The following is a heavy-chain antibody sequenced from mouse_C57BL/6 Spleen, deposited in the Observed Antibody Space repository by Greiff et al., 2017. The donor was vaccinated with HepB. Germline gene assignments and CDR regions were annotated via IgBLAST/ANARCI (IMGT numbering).Heavy chain of an antibody. V-gene: IGHV1-76*01. D-gene: IGHD1-1*01. Sequence: VQLQQSGAELVRPGASVKLSCKASGYTFTDYYINWVKQRPGQGLEWIARIYPGSGNTYYNEKFKGKATLTAEKSSSTAYMQLSSLTSEDSAVYFCARTTVYAMDYWGQGPSVTVSS. J-gene: IGHJ4*01. CDR2: IYPGSGNT. CDR3: ARTTVYAMDY. CDR1: GYTFTDYY.